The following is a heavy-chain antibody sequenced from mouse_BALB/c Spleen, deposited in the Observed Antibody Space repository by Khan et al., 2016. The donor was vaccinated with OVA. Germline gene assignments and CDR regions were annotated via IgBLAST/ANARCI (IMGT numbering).Heavy chain of an antibody. D-gene: IGHD2-14*01. V-gene: IGHV1-18*01. J-gene: IGHJ2*01. CDR2: INPNNGGT. CDR1: GYTFTDYN. Sequence: VQLKESGPELVKPGASVKIPCKASGYTFTDYNMDWVKQSHGESLEWIGDINPNNGGTIYNQKFKGKATLTVDKSSSTAYMELRSLTSEDAAVYYCRRKDDRYDGDFDYWGQGTTLTVSA. CDR3: RRKDDRYDGDFDY.